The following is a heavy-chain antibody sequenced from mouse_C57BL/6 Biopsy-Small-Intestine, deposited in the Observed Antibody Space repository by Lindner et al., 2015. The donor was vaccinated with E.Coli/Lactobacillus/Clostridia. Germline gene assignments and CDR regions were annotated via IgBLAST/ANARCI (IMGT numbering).Heavy chain of an antibody. J-gene: IGHJ4*01. V-gene: IGHV1-81*01. D-gene: IGHD1-1*01. CDR2: ILPMLGIA. CDR1: GGTFSRYD. Sequence: SVKVSCKASGGTFSRYDMSWVRQAPGQGLEWMGRILPMLGIANYAQKFQGRVTITADKSTKTVYMELSSLRSEDTAVYYCARDDSGYTNDYWGQGTLVTVSS. CDR3: ARDDSGYTNDY.